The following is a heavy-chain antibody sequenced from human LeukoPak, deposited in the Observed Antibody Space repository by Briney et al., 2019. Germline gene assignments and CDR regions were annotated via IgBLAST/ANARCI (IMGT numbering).Heavy chain of an antibody. Sequence: SETLSLTCTVSGGSISSSSYYWGWIRQPPGKGLEWIGSIYYSGSTYYNPSLKSRVTISVDTSKNQFSLKLSSVTAADTAVYYCARGGWSLDYWGQGTLVTVSS. CDR1: GGSISSSSYY. D-gene: IGHD6-19*01. V-gene: IGHV4-39*01. CDR2: IYYSGST. J-gene: IGHJ4*02. CDR3: ARGGWSLDY.